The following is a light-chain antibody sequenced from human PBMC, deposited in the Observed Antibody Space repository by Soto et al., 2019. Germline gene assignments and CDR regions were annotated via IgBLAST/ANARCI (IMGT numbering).Light chain of an antibody. CDR1: SGDVGGYNS. V-gene: IGLV2-11*01. CDR3: CSYAGRYSYV. J-gene: IGLJ1*01. Sequence: QSVLTQPTSVSGSPGQSITIACTGTSGDVGGYNSVSWYQQHPGKAPRLIIYDVNKRPSGVPDRFSGSKSENAASLTISGLQAEDEGDYYCCSYAGRYSYVFGSGTKVTVL. CDR2: DVN.